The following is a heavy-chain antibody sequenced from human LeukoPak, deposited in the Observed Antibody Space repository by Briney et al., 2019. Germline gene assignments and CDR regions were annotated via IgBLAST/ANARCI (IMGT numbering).Heavy chain of an antibody. CDR2: IYYSGST. CDR3: ARRSGAFDI. CDR1: GGSISGSSYY. Sequence: PSETLSLTCTVSGGSISGSSYYWGWIRQPPGKGLEWIGSIYYSGSTYYNPSLKSRVTISVDTSKNQFSLKLNSVTATDTAVYYCARRSGAFDIWGQGTMVTVSS. V-gene: IGHV4-39*01. J-gene: IGHJ3*02.